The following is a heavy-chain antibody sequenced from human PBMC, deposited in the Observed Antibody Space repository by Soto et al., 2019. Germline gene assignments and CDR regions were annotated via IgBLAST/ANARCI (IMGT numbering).Heavy chain of an antibody. V-gene: IGHV3-21*01. Sequence: GSLRLSCDASGFTLTTYTMNWVRQASGKGLEWVSSITSSSGHIYYADSVKGRFTISRDNARNSLYLHMNSLRAEDTAVYYCVRERGLSSFYGMDVWGQGPTGTVS. D-gene: IGHD3-10*01. CDR1: GFTLTTYT. CDR3: VRERGLSSFYGMDV. CDR2: ITSSSGHI. J-gene: IGHJ6*02.